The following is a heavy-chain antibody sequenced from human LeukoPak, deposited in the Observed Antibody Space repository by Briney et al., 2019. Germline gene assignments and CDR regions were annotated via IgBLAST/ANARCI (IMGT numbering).Heavy chain of an antibody. CDR3: AREVYSSSFRYYFDY. J-gene: IGHJ4*02. Sequence: SETLSLTCTVSGGSINSSSYYWGWIRQPPGKGLEWIGSIYYSGSTYYNPSLKSRVTISVDTSKNQFSLKLSSVTAADTAVYYCAREVYSSSFRYYFDYWGQGTLVTVSS. CDR1: GGSINSSSYY. V-gene: IGHV4-39*07. CDR2: IYYSGST. D-gene: IGHD6-13*01.